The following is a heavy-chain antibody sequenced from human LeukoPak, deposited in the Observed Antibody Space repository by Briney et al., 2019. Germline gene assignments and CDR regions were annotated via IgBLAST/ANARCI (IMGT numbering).Heavy chain of an antibody. CDR1: GFTFSSYW. V-gene: IGHV3-74*01. D-gene: IGHD3-10*01. J-gene: IGHJ3*02. Sequence: GGSLRLSCAASGFTFSSYWMHWVRQAPGKGLVWVSRINSDGSSTSYADSVKGRFAISRDNAKNTQYLQMNSLRAEDMAVYYCARDVYYGSGSYSNDAFDIWGQGTMVTVSS. CDR3: ARDVYYGSGSYSNDAFDI. CDR2: INSDGSST.